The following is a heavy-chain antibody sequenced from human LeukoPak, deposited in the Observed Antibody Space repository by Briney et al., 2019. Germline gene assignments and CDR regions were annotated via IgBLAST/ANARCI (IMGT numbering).Heavy chain of an antibody. D-gene: IGHD6-13*01. CDR1: GGSIRSYY. CDR3: ARSIIAAAGYYFDC. CDR2: IYHTGTT. J-gene: IGHJ4*02. Sequence: PSETLSLTCTVSGGSIRSYYWSWIRQTPGKGLEWIGSIYHTGTTYYNPSLKTRVTIYVDTSKKQFSLKLSSVTAADTAVYYCARSIIAAAGYYFDCWGQGTLVTVSA. V-gene: IGHV4-4*08.